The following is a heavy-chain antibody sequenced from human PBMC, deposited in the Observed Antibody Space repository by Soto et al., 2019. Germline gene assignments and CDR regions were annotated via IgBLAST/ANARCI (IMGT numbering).Heavy chain of an antibody. V-gene: IGHV4-39*01. CDR3: ARHYLTYYYDSSGPQGIDY. Sequence: NPSETLSLTCTVSGGSISSSSYYWGWIRQPPGMGLEWIGSIYYSGSTYYNPSLKSRVTISVDTSKNQFSLKLSSVTAADTAVYYCARHYLTYYYDSSGPQGIDYWGQGTLVTVSS. CDR1: GGSISSSSYY. CDR2: IYYSGST. J-gene: IGHJ4*02. D-gene: IGHD3-22*01.